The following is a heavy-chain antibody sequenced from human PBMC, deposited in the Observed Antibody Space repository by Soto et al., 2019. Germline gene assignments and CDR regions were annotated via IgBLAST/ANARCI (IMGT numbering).Heavy chain of an antibody. CDR2: IYPGDSYT. D-gene: IGHD6-13*01. Sequence: GESLKISCKGSGYSFTSYWIGWVRQMPGKGLEWMGIIYPGDSYTRYSPSFQGQVTISADKSISTAYLQWSSLKASDTAMYYCARQGYSSSWSVYYGMDVWGQGTTVTVSS. CDR1: GYSFTSYW. V-gene: IGHV5-51*01. J-gene: IGHJ6*02. CDR3: ARQGYSSSWSVYYGMDV.